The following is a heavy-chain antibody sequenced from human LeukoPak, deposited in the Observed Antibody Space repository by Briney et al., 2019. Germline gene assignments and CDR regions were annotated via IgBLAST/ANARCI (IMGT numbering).Heavy chain of an antibody. V-gene: IGHV1-2*02. CDR1: GYTFTGYH. D-gene: IGHD3-22*01. CDR3: ARGRNYYDSSGYYPDY. J-gene: IGHJ4*02. CDR2: INPNSGGT. Sequence: ASVKVSCKASGYTFTGYHMHWVRQAPGQGLEWMGWINPNSGGTNYAQKFQGRVTMTRDTSISTAYMELSRLRSDDTAVYYCARGRNYYDSSGYYPDYWGQGTLVTVSS.